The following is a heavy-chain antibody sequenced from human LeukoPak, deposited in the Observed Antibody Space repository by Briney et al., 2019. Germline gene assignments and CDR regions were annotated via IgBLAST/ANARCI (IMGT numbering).Heavy chain of an antibody. CDR3: ATSHDFWSGYYHAFDI. CDR1: GYTLTELS. J-gene: IGHJ3*02. D-gene: IGHD3-3*01. CDR2: FDPEDGET. Sequence: ASVKVSCKVSGYTLTELSMHWVRQAPGKGLERMGGFDPEDGETIYAQKFQGRVTMTEDTSTDTAYMELSSLRSEDTAVYYCATSHDFWSGYYHAFDIWGQGTMVTVSS. V-gene: IGHV1-24*01.